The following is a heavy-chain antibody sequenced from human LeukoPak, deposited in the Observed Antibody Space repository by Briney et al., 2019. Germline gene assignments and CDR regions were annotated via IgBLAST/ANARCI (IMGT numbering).Heavy chain of an antibody. V-gene: IGHV3-23*01. CDR1: GLTFSSYA. D-gene: IGHD5-12*01. Sequence: SGGSLRLSCAASGLTFSSYAMSWVRQAPGKGLEWVSAISGSGSSTYYADSVKGRFTISRDNSKNTLYLQMNSLRAEDTAVYYCAKVNRMVATSWFDPWGQGTLVTVSS. J-gene: IGHJ5*02. CDR2: ISGSGSST. CDR3: AKVNRMVATSWFDP.